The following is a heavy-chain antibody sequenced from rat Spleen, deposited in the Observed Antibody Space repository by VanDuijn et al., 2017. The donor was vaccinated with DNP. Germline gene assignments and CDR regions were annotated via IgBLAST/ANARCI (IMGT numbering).Heavy chain of an antibody. J-gene: IGHJ3*01. CDR1: GFNFSDYW. V-gene: IGHV4-2*01. Sequence: EVKLVESGGVLVQPGRSLKLSCAASGFNFSDYWMGWVRQAPGKGLEWMGEIKQDSTIINHNPSLRDRFTISRDNAQNSLYLQMNNLGSEDTAIYYCVTRGTGSDNWFAHWGQGTLVTVSS. CDR3: VTRGTGSDNWFAH. CDR2: IKQDSTII. D-gene: IGHD5-1*01.